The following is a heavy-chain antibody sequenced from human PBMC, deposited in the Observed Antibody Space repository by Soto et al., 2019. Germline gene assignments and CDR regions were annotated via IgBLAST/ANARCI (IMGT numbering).Heavy chain of an antibody. Sequence: EVQLVQSGAEVKKPGESLKISCKGSGYSFTSYWIGWVRQMPGKGLEWMGIIYPGDSDTRYSPSFQGQVTISADKSISTAYLQWSSLKASDTAMYYCARHRRPFYCSGGSCYGTEPQENPDYYYYYMDVWGKGTTVTVSS. CDR3: ARHRRPFYCSGGSCYGTEPQENPDYYYYYMDV. V-gene: IGHV5-51*01. J-gene: IGHJ6*03. CDR2: IYPGDSDT. D-gene: IGHD2-15*01. CDR1: GYSFTSYW.